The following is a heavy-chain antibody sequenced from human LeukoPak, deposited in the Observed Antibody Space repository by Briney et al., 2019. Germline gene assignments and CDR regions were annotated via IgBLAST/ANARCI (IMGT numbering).Heavy chain of an antibody. CDR3: AKDQSSSITMLRGRLEY. CDR1: GYTFSSHG. J-gene: IGHJ4*02. CDR2: ISYDGSNK. D-gene: IGHD3-10*01. V-gene: IGHV3-30*18. Sequence: PGRSLRLSCAASGYTFSSHGMHWVRQAPGKGLEWVADISYDGSNKYYADSVKGRFTISRDNSKNTLYLQMNSLRAEDTAVYYCAKDQSSSITMLRGRLEYWGQGTLVTVSS.